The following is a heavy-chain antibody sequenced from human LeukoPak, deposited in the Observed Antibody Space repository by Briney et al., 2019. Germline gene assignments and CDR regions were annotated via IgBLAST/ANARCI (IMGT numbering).Heavy chain of an antibody. Sequence: ASVKVSCKASGYTFTGYYMHWVRQAPGQGLEWMGWINPNSGGTNYAQKFQGRVTMTRDTSISIAYMELSRLRSDDTAVYYCARGPMIVATIDYWGQGTLVTVSS. V-gene: IGHV1-2*02. J-gene: IGHJ4*02. D-gene: IGHD3-22*01. CDR1: GYTFTGYY. CDR3: ARGPMIVATIDY. CDR2: INPNSGGT.